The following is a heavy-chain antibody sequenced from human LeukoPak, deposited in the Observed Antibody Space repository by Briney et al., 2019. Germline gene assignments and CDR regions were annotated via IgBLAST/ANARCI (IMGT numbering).Heavy chain of an antibody. V-gene: IGHV3-23*01. CDR2: ISGSAISGSGGRT. Sequence: GGSLRLSCAASGFTFSSYAMSWVRQAPGKGLEWVSAISGSAISGSGGRTYYADSAKGRFTISRDNSKNTLYLQMNSLRAEDTAVYYCAKEALKAAILGYYFDYWGQGTLVTVSS. D-gene: IGHD2-2*01. J-gene: IGHJ4*02. CDR1: GFTFSSYA. CDR3: AKEALKAAILGYYFDY.